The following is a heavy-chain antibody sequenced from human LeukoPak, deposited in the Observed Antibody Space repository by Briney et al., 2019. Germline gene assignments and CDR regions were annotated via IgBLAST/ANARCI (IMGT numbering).Heavy chain of an antibody. CDR3: ATDAGDSSGYYSVYFDY. V-gene: IGHV1-24*01. J-gene: IGHJ4*02. CDR1: GYTLTELS. Sequence: ASVKVSCKVSGYTLTELSMHWVRQAPGKGLEWMGGFDPEDGETIYAQKFQGRVTMTEDTSTDTAYMGLSSLRSEDTAVYYCATDAGDSSGYYSVYFDYWGQGTLVTVSS. CDR2: FDPEDGET. D-gene: IGHD3-22*01.